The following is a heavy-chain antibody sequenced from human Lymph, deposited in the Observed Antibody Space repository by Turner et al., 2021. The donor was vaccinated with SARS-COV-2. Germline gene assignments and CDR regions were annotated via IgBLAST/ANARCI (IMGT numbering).Heavy chain of an antibody. CDR1: GFTFDDYA. D-gene: IGHD1-26*01. Sequence: EVQLVESGGGVVQPGRSLRLSCAASGFTFDDYAMHWVRQAPGKGVEWVSGINWSGGSIAYADSVKGRVTISRDNPKNSLYLQMNSLRAEDTAFYYCAKDLAGTYYSSFDYWGQGTLVTVSS. V-gene: IGHV3-9*01. CDR2: INWSGGSI. J-gene: IGHJ4*02. CDR3: AKDLAGTYYSSFDY.